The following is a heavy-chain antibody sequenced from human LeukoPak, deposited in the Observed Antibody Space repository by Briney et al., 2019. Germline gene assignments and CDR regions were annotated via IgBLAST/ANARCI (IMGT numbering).Heavy chain of an antibody. CDR3: AKPHTPYCSGGTCYVFDL. J-gene: IGHJ1*01. CDR1: GFTFSSYG. Sequence: PGGSLRLSCAASGFTFSSYGMSWVRQAPGKGLEWVSHISNNGVSKSYADSVKGRYTISRDNSKNTLYLQLNSLRAEDTAVYYCAKPHTPYCSGGTCYVFDLWGQGTLVTVSS. CDR2: ISNNGVSK. D-gene: IGHD2-15*01. V-gene: IGHV3-23*01.